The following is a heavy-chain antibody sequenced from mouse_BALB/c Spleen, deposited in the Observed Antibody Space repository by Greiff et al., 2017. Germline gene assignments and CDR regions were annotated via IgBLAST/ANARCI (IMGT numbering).Heavy chain of an antibody. J-gene: IGHJ1*01. CDR3: ARYGNYGWYFDV. CDR1: GFTFSSFG. Sequence: EVHLVESGGGLVQPGGSRKLSCAASGFTFSSFGMHWVRQAPEKGLEWVAYISSGSSTIYYADTVKGRFTISRDNPKNTLFLQMTSLRSEDTAMYYCARYGNYGWYFDVWGAGTTVTVSS. CDR2: ISSGSSTI. D-gene: IGHD2-1*01. V-gene: IGHV5-17*02.